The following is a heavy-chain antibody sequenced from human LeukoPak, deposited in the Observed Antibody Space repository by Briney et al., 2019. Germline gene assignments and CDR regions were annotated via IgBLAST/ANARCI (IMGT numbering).Heavy chain of an antibody. CDR2: ISYDGSNK. J-gene: IGHJ5*02. D-gene: IGHD6-13*01. CDR3: AKDRKSSWYIGTFRALTGFDP. V-gene: IGHV3-30*18. CDR1: GFTFSSYG. Sequence: GGSLRLSCAASGFTFSSYGMHWVRQAPGKGLEWVAVISYDGSNKYYADSVKGRFTISRDNSKNTLYLQMNSLRAEDTAVYYCAKDRKSSWYIGTFRALTGFDPWGQGTLVTVSS.